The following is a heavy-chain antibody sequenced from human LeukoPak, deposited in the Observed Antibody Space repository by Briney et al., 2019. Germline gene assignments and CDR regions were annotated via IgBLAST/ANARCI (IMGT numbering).Heavy chain of an antibody. CDR3: ATSWTTMTVFDY. D-gene: IGHD1-1*01. J-gene: IGHJ4*02. Sequence: SETLSLTCTVSGGSIGSSSFYWGWIRQPPGKGLEWIGTIYYSGTTYHNPSLKSRVTISLDTSKNQFSLKLSSVTAADTAVYYCATSWTTMTVFDYWGQGTLVTVSS. V-gene: IGHV4-39*07. CDR1: GGSIGSSSFY. CDR2: IYYSGTT.